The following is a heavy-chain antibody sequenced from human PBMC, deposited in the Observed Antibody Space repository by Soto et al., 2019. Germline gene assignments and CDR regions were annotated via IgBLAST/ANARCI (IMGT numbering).Heavy chain of an antibody. CDR1: GGTFSSYA. CDR3: ARDPYDSSGYYYPYYFDY. Sequence: ASVKVSCKASGGTFSSYAISWVRQAPGQGLEWMGGIIPIFGTANYAQKFQGRVTITADESTSTAYMELSSLRSEDTAVYYCARDPYDSSGYYYPYYFDYWGQGTLVTVSS. D-gene: IGHD3-22*01. CDR2: IIPIFGTA. V-gene: IGHV1-69*13. J-gene: IGHJ4*02.